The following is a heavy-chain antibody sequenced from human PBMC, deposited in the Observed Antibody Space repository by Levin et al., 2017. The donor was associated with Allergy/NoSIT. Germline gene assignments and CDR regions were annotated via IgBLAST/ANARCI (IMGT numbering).Heavy chain of an antibody. V-gene: IGHV4-34*01. CDR3: ARGRGRRFLEWSSSYWYFDL. D-gene: IGHD3-3*01. CDR1: GGSFSGYY. CDR2: INHSGST. J-gene: IGHJ2*01. Sequence: SETLSLTCAVYGGSFSGYYWSWIRQPPGKGLEWIGEINHSGSTNYNPSFKSRVTISFDTSKNQFSRKLSSVTAADTAVYYCARGRGRRFLEWSSSYWYFDLWGRGTLVTVSA.